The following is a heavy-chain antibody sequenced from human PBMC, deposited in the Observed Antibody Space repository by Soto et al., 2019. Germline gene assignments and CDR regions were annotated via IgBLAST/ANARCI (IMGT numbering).Heavy chain of an antibody. CDR3: ARLVGAYQHYIDY. D-gene: IGHD1-26*01. J-gene: IGHJ4*02. CDR2: IDSTSMHI. Sequence: PGGSLRLSCAASGFTFSSNSMIWVRQAPGKGLEWVSYIDSTSMHIYYADSVKGRFTITRDNAKKSVYLQMTSLRAEDTAVYYCARLVGAYQHYIDYWGQGIMGTVSS. CDR1: GFTFSSNS. V-gene: IGHV3-21*01.